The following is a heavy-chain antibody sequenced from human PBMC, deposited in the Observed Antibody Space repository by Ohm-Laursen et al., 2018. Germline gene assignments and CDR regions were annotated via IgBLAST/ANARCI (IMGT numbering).Heavy chain of an antibody. CDR1: GFTVSSNY. CDR3: ATFYNHAGSGWGRPCDH. Sequence: SLRLSCSASGFTVSSNYMSWVRQAPGKGLEWVSVIYSAGNTYYADSVKGRFTISRDSSKNTLYLQMNSLRAEDTAVYYCATFYNHAGSGWGRPCDHWGQGTLVTVSA. CDR2: IYSAGNT. J-gene: IGHJ4*02. D-gene: IGHD3-22*01. V-gene: IGHV3-53*01.